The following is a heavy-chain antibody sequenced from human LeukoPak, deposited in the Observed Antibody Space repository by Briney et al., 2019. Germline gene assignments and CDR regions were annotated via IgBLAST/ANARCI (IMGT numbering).Heavy chain of an antibody. Sequence: GGSLRLSCAASGFTFSSYGMHWVRQAPGKGLEWVAVISYDGSNKYYADSVKGRFTISRDNSKNTLYLQMNSLRAEDMAVYYCAKDGRIAAAGSYYYGMDVWGQGTTVTVSS. V-gene: IGHV3-30*18. D-gene: IGHD6-13*01. CDR3: AKDGRIAAAGSYYYGMDV. CDR1: GFTFSSYG. CDR2: ISYDGSNK. J-gene: IGHJ6*02.